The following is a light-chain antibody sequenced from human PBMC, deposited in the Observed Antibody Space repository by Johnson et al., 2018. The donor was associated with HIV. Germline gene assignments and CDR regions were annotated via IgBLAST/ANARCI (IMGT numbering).Light chain of an antibody. CDR2: RNN. V-gene: IGLV1-44*01. J-gene: IGLJ1*01. CDR1: SSNIGSNT. Sequence: QSVLTQPPSASGTPGQRVTISCSGSSSNIGSNTVNWYQQLPGTAPKLLIYRNNQRPSGVPDRFSGSKSGTSASLAISGLQAEDEADYYCGTWDISLSAGDVFGTGTKVTVL. CDR3: GTWDISLSAGDV.